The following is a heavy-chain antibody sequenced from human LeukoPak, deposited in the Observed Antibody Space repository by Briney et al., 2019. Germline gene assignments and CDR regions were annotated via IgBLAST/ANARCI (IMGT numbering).Heavy chain of an antibody. V-gene: IGHV3-30*02. J-gene: IGHJ4*02. CDR1: GFTFSSYG. D-gene: IGHD3-22*01. CDR2: IRYDGSNK. CDR3: AKAQGYYDSSGYYFSFDY. Sequence: GGSLRLSCAASGFTFSSYGMHWVRQAPGKGLEWVAFIRYDGSNKYYADSVEGRFTISRDNSKNTLYLQMNSLRAEDTAVYYCAKAQGYYDSSGYYFSFDYWGQGTLVTVSS.